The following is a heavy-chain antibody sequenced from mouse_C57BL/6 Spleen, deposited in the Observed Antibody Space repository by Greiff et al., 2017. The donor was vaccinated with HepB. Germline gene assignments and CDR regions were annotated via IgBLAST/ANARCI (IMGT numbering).Heavy chain of an antibody. J-gene: IGHJ4*01. Sequence: VQLQQSGPELVKPGASVKKSCKASGYSFTGYYMHWVKQSHGNILDWIGYIYPYNGVSSYNQKFKGKATLTVDKSSSTAYMELRRLTSEDSAVYYCARSSTGGSSFYYATDYWCQGTSVTVSS. D-gene: IGHD1-1*01. V-gene: IGHV1-31*01. CDR1: GYSFTGYY. CDR3: ARSSTGGSSFYYATDY. CDR2: IYPYNGVS.